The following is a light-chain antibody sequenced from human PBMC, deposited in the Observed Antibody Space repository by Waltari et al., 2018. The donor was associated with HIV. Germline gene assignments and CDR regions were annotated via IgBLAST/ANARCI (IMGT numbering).Light chain of an antibody. CDR3: SSYVRSGIYV. Sequence: HSPLPHPPSVSVSPGQSITISCTRTSSDLRGYNSVSWYQQHPGKVPKLMHSEVTKRSSGISNRFACCKSGTTASVIIAVLQADDAADYYCSSYVRSGIYVFGSGTKVTVL. CDR1: SSDLRGYNS. CDR2: EVT. V-gene: IGLV2-14*01. J-gene: IGLJ1*01.